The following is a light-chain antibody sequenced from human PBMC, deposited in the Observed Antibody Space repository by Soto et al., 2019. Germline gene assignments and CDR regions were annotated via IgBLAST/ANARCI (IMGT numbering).Light chain of an antibody. V-gene: IGKV1-17*01. Sequence: DIQMTKSPSSLSASDRDRVTITCRASQDIRNGVVGYQPKPGKAPKCLSYAASTLQSGVPSRFRGSGSGTEVTLTISSLQPEEFATYYCQQANSFPITFGQGTRLEIK. J-gene: IGKJ5*01. CDR1: QDIRNG. CDR3: QQANSFPIT. CDR2: AAS.